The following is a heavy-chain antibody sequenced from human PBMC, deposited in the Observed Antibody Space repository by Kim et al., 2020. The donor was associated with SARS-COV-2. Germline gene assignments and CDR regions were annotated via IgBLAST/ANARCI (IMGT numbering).Heavy chain of an antibody. CDR3: AKGGSLPCYDH. J-gene: IGHJ4*02. V-gene: IGHV3-9*01. Sequence: GGSLRLSCAASGFTFDDYAMHWVRQAPGKGLEWVSGISWNGGSIYYADSVKGRFTISRDTAKNSLYLQMNSLRAEDTAVYYCAKGGSLPCYDHWGQGTLVTVSS. CDR2: ISWNGGSI. CDR1: GFTFDDYA. D-gene: IGHD2-15*01.